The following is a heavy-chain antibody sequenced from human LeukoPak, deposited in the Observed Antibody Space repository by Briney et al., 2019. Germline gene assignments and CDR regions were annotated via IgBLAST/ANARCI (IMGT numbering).Heavy chain of an antibody. Sequence: SQTLSLTCAISGDSVSSNSAAWNWIRQSPSRGLEWLGRTYYRTKWYNDYAVSVKSRITINPDTSKNQFSLQQNSVTPEDTAVYCCARAPSYYDFWSGIYYYYMDVWGKGTTVTVSS. CDR1: GDSVSSNSAA. V-gene: IGHV6-1*01. J-gene: IGHJ6*03. CDR3: ARAPSYYDFWSGIYYYYMDV. CDR2: TYYRTKWYN. D-gene: IGHD3-3*01.